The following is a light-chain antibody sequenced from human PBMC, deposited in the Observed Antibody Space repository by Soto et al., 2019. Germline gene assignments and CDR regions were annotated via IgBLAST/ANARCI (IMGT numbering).Light chain of an antibody. CDR3: QQSYSTLPLT. CDR1: QSISSY. J-gene: IGKJ4*01. Sequence: DIQMTQSPSSLSASVGDRVTITCRASQSISSYLNWYQQKPGKAPKLLIYAASSLQSGVPSRFSGGGSGTDFTLTISSLQPEDVATYYCQQSYSTLPLTFGGGTKVEIK. CDR2: AAS. V-gene: IGKV1-39*01.